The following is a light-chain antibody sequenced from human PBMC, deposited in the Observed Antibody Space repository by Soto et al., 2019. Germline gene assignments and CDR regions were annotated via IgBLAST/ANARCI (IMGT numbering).Light chain of an antibody. CDR3: AAWDSNLGGPA. Sequence: QSVLTQPPSASGTPGQRVTISCSGSSTNIGSKYVYWYQQLPGTAPKLLMYRNNQLPSGVPDRFSGSKSGTSASLAISCRRSEDEADYHCAAWDSNLGGPAFGGGTKVTVL. CDR1: STNIGSKY. J-gene: IGLJ2*01. CDR2: RNN. V-gene: IGLV1-47*01.